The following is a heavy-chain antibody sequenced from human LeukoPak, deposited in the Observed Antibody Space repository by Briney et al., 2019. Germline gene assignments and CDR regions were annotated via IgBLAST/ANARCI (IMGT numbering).Heavy chain of an antibody. CDR3: AHRHYDFWSGYYNYFDY. J-gene: IGHJ4*02. V-gene: IGHV2-5*01. D-gene: IGHD3-3*01. CDR2: IYWNDDK. Sequence: SGPTLVNPTQTLTLTCTFSGFSLSPSGVGVGWIRQPPGKALEWLALIYWNDDKRYSPSLKSRLTITKDTSKNQVVLTMTNMDPVDTATYYCAHRHYDFWSGYYNYFDYWGQGTLVTVSS. CDR1: GFSLSPSGVG.